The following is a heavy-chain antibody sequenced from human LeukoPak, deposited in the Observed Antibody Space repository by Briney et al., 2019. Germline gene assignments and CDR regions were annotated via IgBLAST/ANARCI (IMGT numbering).Heavy chain of an antibody. CDR2: INHSGST. J-gene: IGHJ5*02. V-gene: IGHV4-34*01. CDR3: ARQLGGWYAFRPAWFDP. D-gene: IGHD6-19*01. CDR1: GGSFSGYY. Sequence: PSETLSLTCAVYGGSFSGYYWSWIRQPPGKGLEWIGEINHSGSTNYNPSLKSRVTISVDTSKNQFSLKLSSVTAADTAVYYCARQLGGWYAFRPAWFDPWGQGTLVTVSS.